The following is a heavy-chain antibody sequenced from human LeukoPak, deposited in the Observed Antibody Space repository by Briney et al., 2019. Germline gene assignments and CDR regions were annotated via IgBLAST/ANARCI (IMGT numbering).Heavy chain of an antibody. V-gene: IGHV3-23*01. Sequence: GGSLRLSCAASGFTFSSCSMNWVRQAPGQGLHWVSAISGSGGTTYYADSVKGRFNISRDNSKSTLYLEMNSLRAEDTAVYYCARAAGGSSYDRMNVWGQGTTVTVSS. CDR1: GFTFSSCS. CDR3: ARAAGGSSYDRMNV. D-gene: IGHD3-22*01. CDR2: ISGSGGTT. J-gene: IGHJ6*02.